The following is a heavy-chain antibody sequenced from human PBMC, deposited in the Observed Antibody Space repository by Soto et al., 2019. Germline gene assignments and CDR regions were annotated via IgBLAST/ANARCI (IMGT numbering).Heavy chain of an antibody. CDR2: ISHNGSHK. CDR1: GGTFRNYG. V-gene: IGHV3-30*18. CDR3: RKETTHLLHDY. D-gene: IGHD1-7*01. J-gene: IGHJ4*02. Sequence: PGGSLRLSCTASGGTFRNYGMHWVRQPPGKGLEWVAVISHNGSHKYYADPMKGRSIISNNNYEKTFFQNMNSLKPDNAADYYCRKETTHLLHDYWGQGTLVTVSS.